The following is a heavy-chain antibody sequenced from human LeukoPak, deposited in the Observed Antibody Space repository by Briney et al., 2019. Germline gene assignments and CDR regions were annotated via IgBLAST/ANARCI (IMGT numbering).Heavy chain of an antibody. CDR3: ARDTREQWLDY. CDR2: INPSGGST. D-gene: IGHD6-19*01. V-gene: IGHV1-46*01. CDR1: GYTFTSYY. J-gene: IGHJ4*02. Sequence: ASVKVSCKASGYTFTSYYMHWVRQAPGQGLEWMGIINPSGGSTSYAQKFQGRVTMTRDTSTSTVYMELRSLRSDDTAVYYYARDTREQWLDYWGQGTLVTVSS.